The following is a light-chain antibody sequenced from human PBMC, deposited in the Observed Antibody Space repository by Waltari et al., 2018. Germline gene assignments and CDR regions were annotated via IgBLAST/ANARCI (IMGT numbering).Light chain of an antibody. J-gene: IGLJ3*02. CDR2: VNSDGSH. CDR1: SRHSSTV. Sequence: QLVLTQSPSASASLGASVKLTCTLSSRHSSTVIACLQQQPEKGPRYLMKVNSDGSHSKGDEIPDRFSGSSSGAERYLTISSLQSEDEADYYCQTGGHGTWVFGGGTKLTVL. V-gene: IGLV4-69*01. CDR3: QTGGHGTWV.